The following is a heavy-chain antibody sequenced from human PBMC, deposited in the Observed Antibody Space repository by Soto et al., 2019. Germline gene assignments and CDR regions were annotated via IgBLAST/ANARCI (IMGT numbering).Heavy chain of an antibody. J-gene: IGHJ4*02. Sequence: ASVKVSCKASGYTFTSYYMHWVRQAPGQGLEWMGIINPSGGSTSYAQKFKGRVTMTRYTSTSTVNMKLSSLRSEDTAVYYFARVYCSGGSCYSVDYWGQGTLVTVSS. V-gene: IGHV1-46*03. CDR3: ARVYCSGGSCYSVDY. D-gene: IGHD2-15*01. CDR1: GYTFTSYY. CDR2: INPSGGST.